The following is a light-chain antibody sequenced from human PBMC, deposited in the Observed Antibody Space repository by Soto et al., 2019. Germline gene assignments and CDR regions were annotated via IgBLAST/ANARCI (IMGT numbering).Light chain of an antibody. CDR2: KAS. V-gene: IGKV1-5*03. Sequence: DIQMTQSPSTLSASVGARVTITCRARQSISSWLAWYQQKPGKAPKLLNYKASSLESGVPARVSGSGTGTEFTLTICSLQPDDFATYYCQQYNSLWTFGQGTKVEIK. J-gene: IGKJ1*01. CDR1: QSISSW. CDR3: QQYNSLWT.